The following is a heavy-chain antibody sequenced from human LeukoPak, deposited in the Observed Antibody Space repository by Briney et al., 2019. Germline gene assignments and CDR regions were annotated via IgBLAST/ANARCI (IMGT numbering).Heavy chain of an antibody. CDR3: ARDGNFYYGPGSYCDY. CDR2: ISYDGSNK. Sequence: GGSLRLSCVASGFTFSRYAMHWVRLAPGKGLEWVAVISYDGSNKYYADSVRGRFTISRDNSKNTLYLQMNSLRAEDTALYYCARDGNFYYGPGSYCDYWGQGTLVTVSS. CDR1: GFTFSRYA. D-gene: IGHD3-10*01. J-gene: IGHJ4*02. V-gene: IGHV3-30-3*01.